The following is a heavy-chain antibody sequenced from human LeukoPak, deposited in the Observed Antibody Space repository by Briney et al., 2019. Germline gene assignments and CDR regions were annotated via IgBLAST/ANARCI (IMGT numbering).Heavy chain of an antibody. CDR1: GFTFSSYG. Sequence: GGSLRLSCAASGFTFSSYGMHWVRQAPGKGLEWVAVIWYDGSNKYCADSVKGRFTISRDNSKNTLYLQMNSLRAEDTAVYYCAKDPIRFGELNDAFDIWGQGTMVTVSS. J-gene: IGHJ3*02. D-gene: IGHD3-10*01. CDR2: IWYDGSNK. CDR3: AKDPIRFGELNDAFDI. V-gene: IGHV3-30*02.